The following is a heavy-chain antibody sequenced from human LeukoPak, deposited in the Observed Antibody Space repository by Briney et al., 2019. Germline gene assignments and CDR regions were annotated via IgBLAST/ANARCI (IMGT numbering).Heavy chain of an antibody. CDR3: ARVTGYMIEDYFDY. Sequence: SETLSLTCTVSGGSISSYHWSWIRQPPGKGLEWIGYIYYSGSPNYNPSLKSRVTISVDTSKNQFSLRLSSVTAADTAVYYCARVTGYMIEDYFDYWGQGTLVTVSS. CDR2: IYYSGSP. D-gene: IGHD3-22*01. V-gene: IGHV4-59*01. CDR1: GGSISSYH. J-gene: IGHJ4*02.